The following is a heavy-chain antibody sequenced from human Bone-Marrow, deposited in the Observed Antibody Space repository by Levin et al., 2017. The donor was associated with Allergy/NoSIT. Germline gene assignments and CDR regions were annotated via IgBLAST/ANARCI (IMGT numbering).Heavy chain of an antibody. V-gene: IGHV3-33*01. CDR3: ARVFTSWNYGSVTYSYFMDV. CDR2: ISVDGVEK. D-gene: IGHD1-7*01. J-gene: IGHJ6*03. Sequence: GGSLRLSCAASGFAFYTYGMQWVRQTPDKGLEWVAAISVDGVEKTYADSVKGRFSISRDDSQNTLHLQMNSLTAEDTAMYSCARVFTSWNYGSVTYSYFMDVWGKGTTVTVSS. CDR1: GFAFYTYG.